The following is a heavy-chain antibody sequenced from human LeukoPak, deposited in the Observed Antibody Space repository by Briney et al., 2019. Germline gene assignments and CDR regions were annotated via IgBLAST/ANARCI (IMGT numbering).Heavy chain of an antibody. Sequence: GGSLRLSCAASGFTVSSNYMHWVRQAPGEGLEWVSVIYSGGRTYYAESVKGRFTISRDSSTNTLFLQMNSLRAEDTAIYYCARDRYYDILTGYTPLGYWGQGTLVTVSS. D-gene: IGHD3-9*01. CDR2: IYSGGRT. CDR1: GFTVSSNY. CDR3: ARDRYYDILTGYTPLGY. V-gene: IGHV3-66*01. J-gene: IGHJ4*02.